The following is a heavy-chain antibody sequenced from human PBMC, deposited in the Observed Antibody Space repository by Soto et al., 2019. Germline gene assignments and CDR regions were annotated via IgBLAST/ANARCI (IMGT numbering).Heavy chain of an antibody. Sequence: GGSLRLSCAASGFTFSSYAMHWVRQAPGKGLEYVSAISSNGGSTYYANSVKGRFTISRDNSKNPLYIQMGSLRAEDMAVYYCARAPTGDHSPPYVYWGQVTLVTVSS. CDR3: ARAPTGDHSPPYVY. CDR2: ISSNGGST. D-gene: IGHD7-27*01. V-gene: IGHV3-64*01. CDR1: GFTFSSYA. J-gene: IGHJ4*02.